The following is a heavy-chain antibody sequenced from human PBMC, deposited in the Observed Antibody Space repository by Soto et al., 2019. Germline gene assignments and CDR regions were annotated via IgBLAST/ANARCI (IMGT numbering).Heavy chain of an antibody. Sequence: PGGSLRLSCAASGFTFTRYSMNWVRQAPGKGLEWVSSISSTTNYIYYADSVEGRFTISRDNSKSTLYLQMNSLRAEDTAVYYCAKDVYGSGTYNSFDIWGQGTMVTVSS. J-gene: IGHJ3*02. V-gene: IGHV3-21*04. CDR1: GFTFTRYS. CDR2: ISSTTNYI. D-gene: IGHD3-10*01. CDR3: AKDVYGSGTYNSFDI.